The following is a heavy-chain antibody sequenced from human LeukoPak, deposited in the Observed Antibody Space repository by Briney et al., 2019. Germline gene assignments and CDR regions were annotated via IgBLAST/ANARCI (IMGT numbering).Heavy chain of an antibody. V-gene: IGHV4-34*01. CDR2: INHSGST. CDR1: GGSFSGYY. CDR3: ARGGLSSSSSWLSWFDP. J-gene: IGHJ5*02. D-gene: IGHD6-13*01. Sequence: SETLSLTCAVYGGSFSGYYWSWIRQPPGKGLEWIGEINHSGSTNYNPSLKSRVTISVDTSKNQFSLKLSSVTAADTAVYYCARGGLSSSSSWLSWFDPWGQGTLATVSS.